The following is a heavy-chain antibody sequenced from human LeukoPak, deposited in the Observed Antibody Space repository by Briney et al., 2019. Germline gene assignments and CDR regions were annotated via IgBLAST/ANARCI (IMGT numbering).Heavy chain of an antibody. CDR2: IYADGGT. Sequence: GGSLRLSCAASGFTFSSYWMSWVRQAPGRGLEWVSIIYADGGTSYADSVKGRFTLSRDNSKNTVYLQMSSLRAEDTAVYYCARLASRPYWGQGSLVTVSS. D-gene: IGHD6-6*01. CDR3: ARLASRPY. CDR1: GFTFSSYW. V-gene: IGHV3-53*01. J-gene: IGHJ4*02.